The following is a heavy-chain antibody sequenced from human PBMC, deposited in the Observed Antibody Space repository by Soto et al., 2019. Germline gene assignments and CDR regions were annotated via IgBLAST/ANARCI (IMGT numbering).Heavy chain of an antibody. J-gene: IGHJ4*02. D-gene: IGHD3-10*01. Sequence: EVPVVESGGGLVQSGGSLTLSCAASGFTVSNSYMSWVRQAPGKGLEWVSAIYSGGSTYYADSVKGRFTISRDNSRNTLYLHMNSLRAEDTAVYFCARCDGSATYCFFFAYWGQGTPVTVSS. CDR2: IYSGGST. CDR3: ARCDGSATYCFFFAY. CDR1: GFTVSNSY. V-gene: IGHV3-66*01.